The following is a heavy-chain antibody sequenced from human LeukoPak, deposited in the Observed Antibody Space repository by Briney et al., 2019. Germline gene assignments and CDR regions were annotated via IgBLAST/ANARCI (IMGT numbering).Heavy chain of an antibody. CDR3: AREAAYNYEDSGLDY. J-gene: IGHJ4*02. Sequence: ASVKVSCKASGYTFTSYYMHWVRQAPGQGLEWMGMINPGRGNTNYAETFQGRVTMTRDTSTRSVYMELSSLRSEDTAVYYCAREAAYNYEDSGLDYWGQGTLVTVSS. D-gene: IGHD3-16*01. V-gene: IGHV1-46*01. CDR2: INPGRGNT. CDR1: GYTFTSYY.